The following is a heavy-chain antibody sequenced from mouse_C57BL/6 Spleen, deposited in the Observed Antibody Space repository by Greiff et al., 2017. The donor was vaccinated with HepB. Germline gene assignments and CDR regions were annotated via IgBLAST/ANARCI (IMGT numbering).Heavy chain of an antibody. D-gene: IGHD2-4*01. V-gene: IGHV10-1*01. CDR1: GFSFNTYA. CDR2: IRSKSNNYAT. CDR3: VRERDDYDGAFAY. Sequence: EVQGVESGGGLVQPKGSLKLSCAASGFSFNTYAMNWVRQAPGKGLEWVARIRSKSNNYATYYADSVKDRFTISRDDSESMLYLQMNNLKTEDTAMYYCVRERDDYDGAFAYWGQGTLVTVSA. J-gene: IGHJ3*01.